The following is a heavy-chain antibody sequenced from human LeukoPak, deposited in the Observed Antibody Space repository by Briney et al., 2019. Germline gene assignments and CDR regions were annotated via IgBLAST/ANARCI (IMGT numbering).Heavy chain of an antibody. CDR1: GGSISSYY. J-gene: IGHJ4*02. V-gene: IGHV4-59*01. CDR3: AGGLMGATHIDF. CDR2: ICYSGST. D-gene: IGHD1-26*01. Sequence: PSETLSLTCTVSGGSISSYYWSWIRQPPGKGLEWIAYICYSGSTNYNPSLKSRVTISVDTSKNQFSLKLSSVTAADTAVYYCAGGLMGATHIDFWGQGTLVTVSS.